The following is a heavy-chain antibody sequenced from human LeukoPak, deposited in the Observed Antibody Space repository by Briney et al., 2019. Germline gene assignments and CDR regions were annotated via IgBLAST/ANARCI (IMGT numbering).Heavy chain of an antibody. CDR3: ARDPMAGTFRAFDI. V-gene: IGHV4-4*07. CDR2: IYSRGST. CDR1: GGSISSYY. J-gene: IGHJ3*02. Sequence: SETLSLTCTVSGGSISSYYWSWIRQPAGKGLEWIGRIYSRGSTNYNPSPQSRVTMSVDTSKNQISLRLNSVTAADTAVYYCARDPMAGTFRAFDIWGQGTMVTVSS. D-gene: IGHD6-19*01.